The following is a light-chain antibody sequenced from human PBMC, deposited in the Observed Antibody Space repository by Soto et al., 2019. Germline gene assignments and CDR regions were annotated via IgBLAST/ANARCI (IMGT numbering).Light chain of an antibody. V-gene: IGLV2-11*01. Sequence: QSVLTQPRSVSGSPGQSVTISCTGTSSDVGGHNYVSWYQQHPGKAPKLMIYDVSKRPSGVPDRFSGSKSGNTASLTISGLQAEDEADYYCCSYAGSYSRVFGGGTKLTVL. J-gene: IGLJ3*02. CDR2: DVS. CDR3: CSYAGSYSRV. CDR1: SSDVGGHNY.